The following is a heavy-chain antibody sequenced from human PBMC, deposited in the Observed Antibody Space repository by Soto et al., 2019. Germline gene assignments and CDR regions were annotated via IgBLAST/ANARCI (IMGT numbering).Heavy chain of an antibody. V-gene: IGHV3-23*01. CDR1: GSTFSTYP. CDR2: IDGSGGDT. D-gene: IGHD2-15*01. Sequence: EVQLLESGGGLIQPGGSRRLSCAASGSTFSTYPLPWVRQAPGTGLEWVSAIDGSGGDTSFADSVKGRFTISRDNSKKMLYLHMNSLRAEDTATYYCAKEMVAAAYVETSPFDLWGQGTLVTVSS. CDR3: AKEMVAAAYVETSPFDL. J-gene: IGHJ4*02.